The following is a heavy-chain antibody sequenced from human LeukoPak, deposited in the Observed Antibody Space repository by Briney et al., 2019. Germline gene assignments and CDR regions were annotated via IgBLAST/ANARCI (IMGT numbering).Heavy chain of an antibody. CDR3: ARDPDSSSWYWRHYYGMDV. D-gene: IGHD6-13*01. CDR2: ISWNSRDI. CDR1: GFTFDDYA. Sequence: GGSLRLSCAASGFTFDDYAMHWVRQAPGKGLEWVSGISWNSRDIGYEDSVKGRFTISRDNAKNSLYLQMNSLRAEDTAVYYCARDPDSSSWYWRHYYGMDVWGQGTTVTVSS. V-gene: IGHV3-9*01. J-gene: IGHJ6*02.